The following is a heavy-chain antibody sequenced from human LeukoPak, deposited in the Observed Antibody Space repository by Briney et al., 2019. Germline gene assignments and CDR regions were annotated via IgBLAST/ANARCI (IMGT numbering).Heavy chain of an antibody. J-gene: IGHJ4*02. Sequence: GGSLRLSCAVSGFTFRTSWMHWVRQAPGGGLVWVSRMNSDGTTVNYADSVKGRFTMSRDNAKNTLYLQMNSLRAEDTAVYYRARGGNYYLDYWGQGTLATVSS. CDR1: GFTFRTSW. D-gene: IGHD5-24*01. V-gene: IGHV3-74*01. CDR2: MNSDGTTV. CDR3: ARGGNYYLDY.